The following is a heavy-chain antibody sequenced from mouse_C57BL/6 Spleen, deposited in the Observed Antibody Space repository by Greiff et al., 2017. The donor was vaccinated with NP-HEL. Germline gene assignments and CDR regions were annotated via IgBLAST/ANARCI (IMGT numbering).Heavy chain of an antibody. CDR2: IYPGSGNT. CDR3: ARGDYGSSYGYFDV. D-gene: IGHD1-1*01. Sequence: QVHVKQSGAELVRPGASVKLSCKASGYTFTDYYINWVKQRPGQGLEWIARIYPGSGNTYYNEKFKGKATLTAEKSSSTAYMQLSSLTSEDSAVYCWARGDYGSSYGYFDVWGTGTTVTVSS. J-gene: IGHJ1*03. CDR1: GYTFTDYY. V-gene: IGHV1-76*01.